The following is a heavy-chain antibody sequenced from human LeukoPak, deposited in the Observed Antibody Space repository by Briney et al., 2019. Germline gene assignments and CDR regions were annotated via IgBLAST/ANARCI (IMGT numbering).Heavy chain of an antibody. J-gene: IGHJ4*02. CDR1: GFTFNNYA. V-gene: IGHV3-30*04. CDR2: IFYDGSMQ. D-gene: IGHD3-10*01. Sequence: GRSLRLSCVASGFTFNNYAMHWVRQAPGKGLEWVAVIFYDGSMQYYADSVKGRFTISRDNSRNTLYLQMNSVRTEDTAIYYCAKDLVRGVISAYVPFDYWGQGTLVTVSS. CDR3: AKDLVRGVISAYVPFDY.